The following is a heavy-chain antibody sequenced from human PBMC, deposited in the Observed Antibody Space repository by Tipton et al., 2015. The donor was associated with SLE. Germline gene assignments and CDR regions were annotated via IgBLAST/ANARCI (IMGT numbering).Heavy chain of an antibody. D-gene: IGHD3-22*01. Sequence: GLVKPSETLSLTCTVSGGSISSHYWSWIRQPPGKGLEWIGYIYYSGSTNYNPSLKSRVTISVDTSKNQFSLKLSSVTAADTAVYYCARSIAPDSSGYYYAYYYYGMDVWGQGTTVTVSS. CDR1: GGSISSHY. V-gene: IGHV4-59*11. CDR2: IYYSGST. J-gene: IGHJ6*02. CDR3: ARSIAPDSSGYYYAYYYYGMDV.